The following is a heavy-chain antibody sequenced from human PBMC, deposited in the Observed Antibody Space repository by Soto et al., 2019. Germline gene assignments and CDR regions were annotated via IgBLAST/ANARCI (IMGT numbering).Heavy chain of an antibody. J-gene: IGHJ4*02. V-gene: IGHV1-18*01. Sequence: ASVKVSCKASGYTFPNYVINWVRQAPGQVLEWMGWMSAYYGNTNYAQNFQGRVTMTTDTSTRTAYMELRSLTSDDTAVYYCARDYDGEGAVPGHWGQGTLVTVSS. D-gene: IGHD3-16*01. CDR3: ARDYDGEGAVPGH. CDR2: MSAYYGNT. CDR1: GYTFPNYV.